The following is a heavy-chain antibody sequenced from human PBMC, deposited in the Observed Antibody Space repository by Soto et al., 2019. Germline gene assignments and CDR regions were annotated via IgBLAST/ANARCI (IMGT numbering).Heavy chain of an antibody. CDR1: GFSVGSNY. J-gene: IGHJ2*01. CDR3: ARSARGGNAGYFNL. D-gene: IGHD2-15*01. Sequence: EVQLVETGGGVVQPGGSLRLSCAASGFSVGSNYMSWVRQAPGKGLEWVSVFYCGGTTHYADSVKGGFTISRDNSKNTLYLKMNSLRADDTAVYYCARSARGGNAGYFNLWGRGTLVTVSS. V-gene: IGHV3-53*02. CDR2: FYCGGTT.